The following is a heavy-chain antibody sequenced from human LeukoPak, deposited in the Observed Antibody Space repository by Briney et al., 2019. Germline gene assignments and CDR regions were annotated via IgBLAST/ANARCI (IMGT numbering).Heavy chain of an antibody. CDR2: IYSGGST. J-gene: IGHJ4*02. V-gene: IGHV3-53*05. CDR3: TDTVAG. Sequence: GGSLRLSCAASGFSVSSNYMTWVRQPPGKGLEWVSVIYSGGSTYYADSVKGRFIISRDNSKNTLYLQMNSLRVEDTAVYYCTDTVAGWGQGTLVTVSS. D-gene: IGHD4-23*01. CDR1: GFSVSSNY.